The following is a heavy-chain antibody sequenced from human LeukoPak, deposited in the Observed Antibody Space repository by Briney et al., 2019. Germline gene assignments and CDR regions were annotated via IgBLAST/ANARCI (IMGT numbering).Heavy chain of an antibody. CDR3: ARGQSYSSSWYIGY. CDR1: GYTFTSYY. Sequence: ASVKVSCKASGYTFTSYYMHWVRQAPGQGLEWMGLINPTGGSTGYAQKFQGRVTMTRDTSISTAYMELSRLRSDDTAVYYCARGQSYSSSWYIGYWGQGTLVTVSS. V-gene: IGHV1-46*01. D-gene: IGHD6-13*01. CDR2: INPTGGST. J-gene: IGHJ4*02.